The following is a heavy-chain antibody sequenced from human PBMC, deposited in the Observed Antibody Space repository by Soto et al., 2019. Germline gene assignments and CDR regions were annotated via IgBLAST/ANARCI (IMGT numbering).Heavy chain of an antibody. V-gene: IGHV1-24*01. CDR2: FDPEDGET. D-gene: IGHD6-19*01. CDR1: GYTLTELS. Sequence: ASVKVSCKVSGYTLTELSMHWVRQAPGKGLEWMGGFDPEDGETIYAQKFQGRVTMTEDTSISTAYMELSSLRSEDTAVYYCASMVSSGWYEVSYWGQGTLVTVSS. J-gene: IGHJ4*02. CDR3: ASMVSSGWYEVSY.